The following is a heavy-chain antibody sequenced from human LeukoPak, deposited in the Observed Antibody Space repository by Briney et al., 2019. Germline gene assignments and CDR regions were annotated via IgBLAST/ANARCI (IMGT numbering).Heavy chain of an antibody. Sequence: ASVKVSCKASGYTFTSYYMHWVRQAPGQGLEWMGIINPSGGSTSHAQKFQGRVTMTRDTSTSTVYMKLSSLRSEDTAVYYCAVDYYDSSGTDYWGQGTLVTVSS. V-gene: IGHV1-46*01. CDR3: AVDYYDSSGTDY. CDR1: GYTFTSYY. D-gene: IGHD3-22*01. J-gene: IGHJ4*02. CDR2: INPSGGST.